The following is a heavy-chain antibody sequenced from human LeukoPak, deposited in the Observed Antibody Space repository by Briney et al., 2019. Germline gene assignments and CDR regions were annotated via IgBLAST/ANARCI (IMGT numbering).Heavy chain of an antibody. Sequence: GGSLRLSCAASGFTFSSYAMSWVRQAPGKGLEWVSAISGSGGSTYYADSVKGRFTISRDNSKNALYLQVNSLRAEDTAVYYCAKVATAMVTLGPFDYWGQGTLVTVSS. CDR2: ISGSGGST. D-gene: IGHD5-18*01. V-gene: IGHV3-23*01. J-gene: IGHJ4*02. CDR3: AKVATAMVTLGPFDY. CDR1: GFTFSSYA.